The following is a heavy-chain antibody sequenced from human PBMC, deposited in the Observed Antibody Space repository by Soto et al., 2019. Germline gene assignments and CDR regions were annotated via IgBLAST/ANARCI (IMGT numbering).Heavy chain of an antibody. CDR2: IYYSGST. CDR3: ARGTVITMVRGVIIGDAFDI. CDR1: GGSISSGGYY. Sequence: QVQLQESGPGLVKPSQTLSLTCTVSGGSISSGGYYWSWIRQHPGKGLEWIGYIYYSGSTYYNPSLKSRVTKSVDTSKNQFSLKLSSVTAADTAVYYCARGTVITMVRGVIIGDAFDIWGQGTMVTVSS. D-gene: IGHD3-10*01. V-gene: IGHV4-31*03. J-gene: IGHJ3*02.